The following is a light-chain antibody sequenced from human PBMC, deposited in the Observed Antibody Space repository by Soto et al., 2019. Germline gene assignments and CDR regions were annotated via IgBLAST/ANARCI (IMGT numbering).Light chain of an antibody. CDR1: QNIGTY. Sequence: DIQMTQSPASLSASVGDRVTVTCRASQNIGTYLNWYQQQPGKAPKLLIYAASTLQSGVPSRFSGSGSVTDFTLTLISLQPEDFANYYCQQSSGSPYTFGHGTKSEIK. J-gene: IGKJ2*01. CDR2: AAS. CDR3: QQSSGSPYT. V-gene: IGKV1-39*01.